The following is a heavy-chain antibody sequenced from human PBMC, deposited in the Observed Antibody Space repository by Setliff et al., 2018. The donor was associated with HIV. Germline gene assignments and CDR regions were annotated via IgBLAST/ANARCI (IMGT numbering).Heavy chain of an antibody. CDR3: ARGLGHYGSGSSLPLGY. J-gene: IGHJ4*02. CDR2: INHSGNT. CDR1: GGSFSGFY. D-gene: IGHD3-10*01. Sequence: PSETLSLTCDVYGGSFSGFYWTWIRQPPGKGLEWIGEINHSGNTNYNPSLNSRVLISVDTSKSQFSLKMLSVTAADTAVYYCARGLGHYGSGSSLPLGYWGQGTLVTVSS. V-gene: IGHV4-34*01.